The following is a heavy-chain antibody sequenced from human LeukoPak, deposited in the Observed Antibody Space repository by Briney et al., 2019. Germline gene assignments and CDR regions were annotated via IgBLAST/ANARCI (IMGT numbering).Heavy chain of an antibody. CDR1: GFTFSSYA. J-gene: IGHJ4*02. CDR3: AKGSYYDSSGSFYFDY. D-gene: IGHD3-22*01. Sequence: GGPLRLSCAASGFTFSSYAMSWVHQAPGKGLEWVSGISGSGDNTYYADSVKGRFTISRDNSKNTLYVQVNSLGTEDTAAYYCAKGSYYDSSGSFYFDYWGQGTLVTVSS. V-gene: IGHV3-23*01. CDR2: ISGSGDNT.